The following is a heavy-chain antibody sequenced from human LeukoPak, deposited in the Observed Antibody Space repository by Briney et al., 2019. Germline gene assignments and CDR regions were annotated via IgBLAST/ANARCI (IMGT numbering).Heavy chain of an antibody. CDR2: IFPSGGEI. V-gene: IGHV3-23*01. D-gene: IGHD4-17*01. CDR3: AKNYGDYPSYYYYYYMDV. Sequence: GGSLRLSCAASGFTFSTFAMIWVRQPPGKGLEWVSSIFPSGGEIHYADSVKGRFTISRDNSKNTLYLQMNSLRAEDTAVYYCAKNYGDYPSYYYYYYMDVWGKGTTVTVSS. CDR1: GFTFSTFA. J-gene: IGHJ6*03.